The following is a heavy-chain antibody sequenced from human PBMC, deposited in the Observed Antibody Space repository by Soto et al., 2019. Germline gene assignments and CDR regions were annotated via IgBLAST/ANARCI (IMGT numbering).Heavy chain of an antibody. CDR3: ARRPHCSGGICYYGLDN. CDR2: MNPDSGHA. V-gene: IGHV1-8*01. Sequence: QVQLLQSGAEVKKPGASGKVSCKASGYTFTNSDLNWVRQAPGPGLEWLGWMNPDSGHAAYAQTFQSRVTLTTSTSTSTVYMEMRSLGSEDTAVDYCARRPHCSGGICYYGLDNWGQGTLVTVSS. J-gene: IGHJ4*02. CDR1: GYTFTNSD. D-gene: IGHD2-15*01.